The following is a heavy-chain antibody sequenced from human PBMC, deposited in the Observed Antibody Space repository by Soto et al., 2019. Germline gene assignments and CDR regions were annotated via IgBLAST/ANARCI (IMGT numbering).Heavy chain of an antibody. D-gene: IGHD1-1*01. CDR2: ISSSGTTI. Sequence: GGSLRLSCAASGFTFSNYNMNCVRQAPGKGLEWVSYISSSGTTIYNADSVKGRFTISRDNVKNSMYLQMNSLRDEDTAVYFCARDGATSLTTYFYGMDVWGQGTTVTVSS. CDR1: GFTFSNYN. J-gene: IGHJ6*02. CDR3: ARDGATSLTTYFYGMDV. V-gene: IGHV3-48*02.